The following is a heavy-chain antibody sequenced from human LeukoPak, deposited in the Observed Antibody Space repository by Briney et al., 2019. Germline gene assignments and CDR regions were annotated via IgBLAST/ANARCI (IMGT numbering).Heavy chain of an antibody. D-gene: IGHD3-22*01. V-gene: IGHV1-18*01. CDR3: ARVPSYYDSSGYSNWFDP. CDR2: ISAYNGNT. J-gene: IGHJ5*02. CDR1: GYTFTSYG. Sequence: ASVKVSCKASGYTFTSYGISWVRQAPGQGLEWMGWISAYNGNTNYAQKLQGRVTMTTDTSTSTAYMELRSLRSDDTAVYYCARVPSYYDSSGYSNWFDPWGQGTLVTVSS.